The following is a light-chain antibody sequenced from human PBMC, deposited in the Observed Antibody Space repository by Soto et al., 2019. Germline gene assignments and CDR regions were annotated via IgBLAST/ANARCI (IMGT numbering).Light chain of an antibody. CDR1: QTVTNNY. CDR3: QQCYTAPRT. CDR2: DAS. Sequence: EIVLTQSPGTLSLSPGERATLSCRASQTVTNNYLAWYQQKPGQAPRPLVDDASRGASGLPNRFSGSGSGTDFNLTISRLEPEDFAVYYCQQCYTAPRTFGQGTKVEIK. V-gene: IGKV3-20*01. J-gene: IGKJ1*01.